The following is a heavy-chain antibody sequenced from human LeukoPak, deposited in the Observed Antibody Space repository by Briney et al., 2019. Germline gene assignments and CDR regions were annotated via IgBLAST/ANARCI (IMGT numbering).Heavy chain of an antibody. CDR2: IHDRGSD. CDR3: ARYGLVEFRNAFQY. D-gene: IGHD6-6*01. V-gene: IGHV4-61*01. CDR1: GASITTTNFW. J-gene: IGHJ1*01. Sequence: SETLSLTCSVSGASITTTNFWWTWIRQSPGRGLEWIGYIHDRGSDKYNPALESRATLSVDTSKNQFSLKLNSVTAADTAVYYCARYGLVEFRNAFQYWGLGILVSVSS.